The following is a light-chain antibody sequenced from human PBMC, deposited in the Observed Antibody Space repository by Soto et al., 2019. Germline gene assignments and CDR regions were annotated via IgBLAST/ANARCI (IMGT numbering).Light chain of an antibody. CDR3: QQYDIYSRT. J-gene: IGKJ1*01. V-gene: IGKV1-5*01. Sequence: DIQMTQSASTLSASVGYRVTITCRASQSISRRLAWYQQKPGKAPKLLIYDASNLQTGVPSRFSGSGSGTEFTLTVSSLQPDDFATYYCQQYDIYSRTFGQGSKVDI. CDR1: QSISRR. CDR2: DAS.